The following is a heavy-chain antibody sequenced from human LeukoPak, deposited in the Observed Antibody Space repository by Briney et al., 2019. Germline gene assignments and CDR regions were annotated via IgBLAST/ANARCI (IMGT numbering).Heavy chain of an antibody. CDR2: ISGSGGST. D-gene: IGHD3-10*01. V-gene: IGHV3-23*01. Sequence: GGSLRLSCAASGFTFSSYAMSWVRQAPGKGLEWVSAISGSGGSTYYADSVKGRFTISRDNSKNALYLQMNSLRAEDTAVYYCAKDLGFGGYVFDIWGQGTMVTVSS. CDR3: AKDLGFGGYVFDI. J-gene: IGHJ3*02. CDR1: GFTFSSYA.